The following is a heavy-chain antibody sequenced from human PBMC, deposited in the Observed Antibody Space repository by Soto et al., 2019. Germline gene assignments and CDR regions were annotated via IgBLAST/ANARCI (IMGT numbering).Heavy chain of an antibody. CDR1: GGSISSYC. D-gene: IGHD6-25*01. Sequence: PSETLCLTCTVSGGSISSYCWSWIRQPPGRGLEWIGHIHYSGSTNYNPSLKSRVTISVDTSKNQVSLKLSSVTAADTAMYFCARQVSSAWPPYYYGMDVWGQGTTVTVSS. J-gene: IGHJ6*02. V-gene: IGHV4-59*08. CDR2: IHYSGST. CDR3: ARQVSSAWPPYYYGMDV.